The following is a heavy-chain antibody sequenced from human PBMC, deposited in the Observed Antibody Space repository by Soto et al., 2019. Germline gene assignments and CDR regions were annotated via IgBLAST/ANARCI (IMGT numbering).Heavy chain of an antibody. D-gene: IGHD6-19*01. CDR3: ARHMISVAGTLVDY. CDR2: IYYSGST. CDR1: GGSISSSSYY. V-gene: IGHV4-39*01. J-gene: IGHJ4*02. Sequence: SETLSLTCTVSGGSISSSSYYWGWIRQPPGKGLEWIGSIYYSGSTYYNPSLKSRVTISVDTSKNQFSLKLSSVTAAVTAVYYCARHMISVAGTLVDYWGQGTLVTVSS.